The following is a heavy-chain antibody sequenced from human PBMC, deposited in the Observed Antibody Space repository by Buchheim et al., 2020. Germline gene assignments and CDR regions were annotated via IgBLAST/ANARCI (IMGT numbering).Heavy chain of an antibody. CDR2: IFYSGNT. V-gene: IGHV4-59*01. D-gene: IGHD6-13*01. Sequence: QVQLQESGPGQVKPSETLSLTCTVSGGSISSDYWSWIRQSPGKGLEWIGCIFYSGNTHYNPSLKSRVTISSDKSKTQFSLKLNSVTAADTAVYYCARGSGNSWHLLHWGQGTL. CDR3: ARGSGNSWHLLH. J-gene: IGHJ1*01. CDR1: GGSISSDY.